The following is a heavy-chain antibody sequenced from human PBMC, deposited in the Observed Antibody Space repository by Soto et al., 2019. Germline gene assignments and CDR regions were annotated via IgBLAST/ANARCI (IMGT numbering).Heavy chain of an antibody. CDR2: ISYDGTNK. V-gene: IGHV3-30*18. D-gene: IGHD4-17*01. CDR3: AKDLQSYGDYDYYCYGMDV. J-gene: IGHJ6*02. CDR1: GFTFSTYG. Sequence: QVQLVESGGGEVQPGRSLTISCAASGFTFSTYGMHWVRQTPGQGLAWVAVISYDGTNKFYSDSVKGRFTISRDNFKNTLTLQMNSLRADDTAVYSCAKDLQSYGDYDYYCYGMDVWGLGTRVTVSS.